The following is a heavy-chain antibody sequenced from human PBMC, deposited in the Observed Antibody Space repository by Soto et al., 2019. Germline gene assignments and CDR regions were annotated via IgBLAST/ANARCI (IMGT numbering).Heavy chain of an antibody. J-gene: IGHJ6*02. V-gene: IGHV4-31*03. Sequence: QVQLQESGPGLVKPSQTLSLTCTVSGGSISSGGYYWSWIRQHPGKGLEWIGYIYYSGSTYYKPSLKSRVTISVDTSKNQFSLKLSSVTAADTAVYYCARDHLGYCSSTSCHTLRYYYYGMDVWGQGTTVTVSS. CDR1: GGSISSGGYY. D-gene: IGHD2-2*01. CDR3: ARDHLGYCSSTSCHTLRYYYYGMDV. CDR2: IYYSGST.